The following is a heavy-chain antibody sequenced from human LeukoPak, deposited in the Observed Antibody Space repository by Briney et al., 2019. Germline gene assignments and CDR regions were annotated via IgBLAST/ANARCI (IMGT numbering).Heavy chain of an antibody. J-gene: IGHJ4*02. CDR2: ISYDGSNK. V-gene: IGHV3-30-3*01. Sequence: GGSLRLSCAASGFTFNSYAVHWVRQAPGKGLEWVAVISYDGSNKYYADSVKGRFTISRDNSKNTLYLQMNSLRAEDTALYYCAGLQLWLTSYFDYWGQGTLVTVSS. CDR1: GFTFNSYA. D-gene: IGHD5-18*01. CDR3: AGLQLWLTSYFDY.